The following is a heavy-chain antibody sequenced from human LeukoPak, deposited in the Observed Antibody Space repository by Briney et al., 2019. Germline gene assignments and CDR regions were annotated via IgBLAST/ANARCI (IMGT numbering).Heavy chain of an antibody. CDR3: ARFDSSSRGYNWLDP. Sequence: SETLSLTCTVSGGSISSYYWSWIRQPPGKGLEWIGYIYTSGSTNYNPSLKSRVTISVDTSKNQFSLKLSSVTAADTAVYYCARFDSSSRGYNWLDPWGQGTLVTVSS. V-gene: IGHV4-4*09. D-gene: IGHD6-13*01. J-gene: IGHJ5*02. CDR2: IYTSGST. CDR1: GGSISSYY.